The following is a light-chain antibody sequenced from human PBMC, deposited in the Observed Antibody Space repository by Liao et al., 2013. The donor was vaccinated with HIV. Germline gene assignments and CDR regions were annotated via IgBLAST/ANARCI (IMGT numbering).Light chain of an antibody. J-gene: IGLJ3*02. Sequence: SYMLTQPPSVSVAPGATATITCGGDNIGGRSVHWYQHKAGQAPHLVISYDNDRPSGIPARFSGSNSGNTATLTINRVEAGDEADYYCQVWDSSSDHWGFGGGTKLTVL. CDR2: YDN. CDR3: QVWDSSSDHWG. CDR1: NIGGRS. V-gene: IGLV3-21*04.